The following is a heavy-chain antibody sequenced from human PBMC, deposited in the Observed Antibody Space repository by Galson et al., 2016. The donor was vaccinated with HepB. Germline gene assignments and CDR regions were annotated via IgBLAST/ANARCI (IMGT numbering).Heavy chain of an antibody. D-gene: IGHD1-1*01. CDR2: INQDGTEK. J-gene: IGHJ4*02. CDR3: ARAYQYTLDY. Sequence: SLRLSCAASGLSFSNFWMTWGRQAPGNGLEWVATINQDGTEKHYLDSVRGRFTISRDNAKSSLFLKMNSLRAEDTAVYFCARAYQYTLDYWAQGTLVTVPS. CDR1: GLSFSNFW. V-gene: IGHV3-7*04.